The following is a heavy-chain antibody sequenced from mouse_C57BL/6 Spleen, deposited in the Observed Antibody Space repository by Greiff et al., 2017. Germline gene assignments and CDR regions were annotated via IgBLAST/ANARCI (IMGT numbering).Heavy chain of an antibody. CDR2: IDPETGGT. Sequence: QVQLQQSGAELVRPGASVTLSCKASGYTFTDYEMHWVKQTPVHGLEWIGAIDPETGGTAYNQKFKGKAILTADKSSSTAYMELRSLTSEDSAVYYCTREGGLRRYFDYWGQGTTLTVSS. D-gene: IGHD2-4*01. CDR3: TREGGLRRYFDY. J-gene: IGHJ2*01. V-gene: IGHV1-15*01. CDR1: GYTFTDYE.